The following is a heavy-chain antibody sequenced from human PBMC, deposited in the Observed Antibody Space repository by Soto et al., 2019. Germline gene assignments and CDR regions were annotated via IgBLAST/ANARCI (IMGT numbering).Heavy chain of an antibody. V-gene: IGHV4-39*01. CDR2: IYYSGST. Sequence: QLQLQESGPGLVKPSETLSLTCTVSGGSISSSSYYWGWIRQPPGKGLEWIGSIYYSGSTYYNPSVKSRVTKSADTSKHQFSLKLSSVTAADTAVYYCARFTGGDWAWVRWVDPWGQGTLVTVSS. CDR1: GGSISSSSYY. CDR3: ARFTGGDWAWVRWVDP. J-gene: IGHJ5*02. D-gene: IGHD3-10*01.